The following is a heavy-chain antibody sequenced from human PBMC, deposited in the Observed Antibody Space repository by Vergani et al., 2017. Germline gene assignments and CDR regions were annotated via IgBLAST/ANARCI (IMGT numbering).Heavy chain of an antibody. CDR3: ARDGSSGVGVPAAVGYCYYYMDL. V-gene: IGHV1-69*01. Sequence: QVQLVQSGAEVKKPGSSVKVSCKSSGGTFSNHVLAWVRQAPGQGLEWMGGILPLFGTPTYAQRFQGRVTITADESTTTAYMELTSLTSEDSAIYYCARDGSSGVGVPAAVGYCYYYMDLWRGATTVTVSS. D-gene: IGHD2-2*01. J-gene: IGHJ6*03. CDR1: GGTFSNHV. CDR2: ILPLFGTP.